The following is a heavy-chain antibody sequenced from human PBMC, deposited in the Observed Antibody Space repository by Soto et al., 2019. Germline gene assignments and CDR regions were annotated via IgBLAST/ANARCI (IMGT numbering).Heavy chain of an antibody. CDR3: ARPDSSSWAAPFGS. J-gene: IGHJ4*02. V-gene: IGHV4-59*05. D-gene: IGHD6-13*01. Sequence: SETLSLTCTVSGGSISSYYWSWIRQPPGKGLQWIGSSSYTGNTYFNPSLRSRVTISFDTSKNQFSLRLTSVTASDTAVYYCARPDSSSWAAPFGSWGQGTLVT. CDR1: GGSISSYY. CDR2: SSYTGNT.